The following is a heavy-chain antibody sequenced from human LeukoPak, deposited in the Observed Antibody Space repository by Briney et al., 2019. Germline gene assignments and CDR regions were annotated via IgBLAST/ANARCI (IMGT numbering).Heavy chain of an antibody. J-gene: IGHJ4*02. V-gene: IGHV1-46*01. Sequence: GASVKVSCKASGYTFTSYYMHWVRQAPGQGLERMGIINPSGGSTSYAQKFQGRVTMTRDTSASTVYMELSSLRSEDTAVYYCARDGEMATTTHDIDDYWGQGTLVTVSS. CDR1: GYTFTSYY. CDR3: ARDGEMATTTHDIDDY. CDR2: INPSGGST. D-gene: IGHD5-24*01.